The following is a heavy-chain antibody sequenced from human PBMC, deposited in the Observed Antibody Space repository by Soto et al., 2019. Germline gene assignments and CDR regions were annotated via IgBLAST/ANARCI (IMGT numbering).Heavy chain of an antibody. CDR3: ASSYENSNYSPEY. CDR1: GLTLSSNN. J-gene: IGHJ4*02. V-gene: IGHV3-48*02. CDR2: ISSGSSTI. D-gene: IGHD3-22*01. Sequence: PGGSLRLSCAASGLTLSSNNMNWVRQAPGKGLEWVSYISSGSSTIHYADSVKGRFTISRDNAKLYLQMNSLRDEDTAVYYCASSYENSNYSPEYWGQGTLVTVSS.